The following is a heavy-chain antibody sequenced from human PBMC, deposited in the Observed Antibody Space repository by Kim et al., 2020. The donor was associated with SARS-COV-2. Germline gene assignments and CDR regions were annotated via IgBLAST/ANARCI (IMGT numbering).Heavy chain of an antibody. D-gene: IGHD1-7*01. J-gene: IGHJ3*02. V-gene: IGHV3-9*01. Sequence: DSVKGRFTISRDNAKNSLYLQMNSLRAEDTALYYCAKDMGITGTTDAFDIWGQGTMVTVSS. CDR3: AKDMGITGTTDAFDI.